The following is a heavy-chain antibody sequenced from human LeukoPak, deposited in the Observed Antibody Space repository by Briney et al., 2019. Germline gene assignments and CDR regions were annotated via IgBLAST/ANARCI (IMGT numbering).Heavy chain of an antibody. CDR2: INENGRSA. CDR1: GFTFDAHG. CDR3: ARGPNSNWSGLDF. Sequence: GGSLRLSCSASGFTFDAHGMNWVRQVPGKGLEWVSGINENGRSAHYADSVKGRFTISRDNAKNTLYLQVNNLRAEDTAVYYCARGPNSNWSGLDFWGQGTLLTVSS. J-gene: IGHJ4*02. V-gene: IGHV3-20*04. D-gene: IGHD6-6*01.